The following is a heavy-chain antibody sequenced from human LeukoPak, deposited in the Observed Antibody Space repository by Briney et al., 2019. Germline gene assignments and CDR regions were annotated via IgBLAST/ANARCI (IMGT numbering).Heavy chain of an antibody. D-gene: IGHD2-2*01. CDR1: GGSISSSFYY. CDR3: ARAPAQDY. CDR2: IYRSGST. V-gene: IGHV4-39*01. Sequence: SETLSLTCTVSGGSISSSFYYWGWIRQPPGKGLEWIGSIYRSGSTYYNPSLKSRVTISVDTSRNQFSLNLSSVTAADTAVYYCARAPAQDYWGQGTLVTVSS. J-gene: IGHJ4*02.